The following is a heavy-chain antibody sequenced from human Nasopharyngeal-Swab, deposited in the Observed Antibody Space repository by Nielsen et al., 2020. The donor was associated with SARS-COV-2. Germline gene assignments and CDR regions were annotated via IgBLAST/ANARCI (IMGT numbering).Heavy chain of an antibody. J-gene: IGHJ6*03. V-gene: IGHV6-1*01. Sequence: QTPSLTGAISGDSVSSSSAAWNWIRQSPSRGLEWLGRTYYRSKWYNDYAVSVKSRITINPDTSKNQFSLHLNSVTPEDTAVYYCARARGAYGDYYYYYYTDVWGKGTTVTVSS. CDR2: TYYRSKWYN. D-gene: IGHD4-17*01. CDR1: GDSVSSSSAA. CDR3: ARARGAYGDYYYYYYTDV.